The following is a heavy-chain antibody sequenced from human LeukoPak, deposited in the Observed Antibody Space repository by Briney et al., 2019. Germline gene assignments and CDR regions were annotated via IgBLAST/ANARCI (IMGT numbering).Heavy chain of an antibody. Sequence: GGSLRLSCAASGFTFEVYGMSWVRQAPGKGLEWVSGINWNGESTGSADSVKGRFTISRDNAKNSLYLQMNSLRAEDTAVYYCARARDCSSTSCYPLDYWGQGTLVSVSS. CDR2: INWNGEST. CDR3: ARARDCSSTSCYPLDY. V-gene: IGHV3-20*04. CDR1: GFTFEVYG. J-gene: IGHJ4*02. D-gene: IGHD2-2*01.